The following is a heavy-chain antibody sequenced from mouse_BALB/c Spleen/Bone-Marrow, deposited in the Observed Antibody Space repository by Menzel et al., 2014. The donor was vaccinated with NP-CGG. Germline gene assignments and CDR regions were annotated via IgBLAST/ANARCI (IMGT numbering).Heavy chain of an antibody. CDR1: GFTFSSYI. CDR3: VRHRYDGYYFDY. Sequence: VQLKESGGVLVQPGGSLKLSCAASGFTFSSYIMSWVRQTPEKRLEWVAYISNGGDNTYYPDTVKGRFIISRDNAKNTLCLQMSSLKSEDTAMYYCVRHRYDGYYFDYWGQGTTLTVSS. V-gene: IGHV5-12-2*01. J-gene: IGHJ2*01. CDR2: ISNGGDNT. D-gene: IGHD2-14*01.